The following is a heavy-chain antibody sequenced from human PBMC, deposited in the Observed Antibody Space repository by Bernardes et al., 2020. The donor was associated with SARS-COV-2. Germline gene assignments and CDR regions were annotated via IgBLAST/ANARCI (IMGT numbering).Heavy chain of an antibody. CDR2: INHSGST. D-gene: IGHD3-10*01. CDR3: ARGPRGYYGSGSYYGPPEFWFDP. Sequence: SETLSLTCAVYGGSFSGYYWSWIRQPPGKGLEWIGEINHSGSTNYNPSLKSRVIISVDTSKNQFSLKLSSVTAADTAVYYCARGPRGYYGSGSYYGPPEFWFDPWGQGTLVTVSS. V-gene: IGHV4-34*01. CDR1: GGSFSGYY. J-gene: IGHJ5*02.